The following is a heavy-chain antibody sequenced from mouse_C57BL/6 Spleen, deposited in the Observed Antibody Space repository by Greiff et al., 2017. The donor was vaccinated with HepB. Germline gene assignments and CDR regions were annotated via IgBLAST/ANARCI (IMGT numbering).Heavy chain of an antibody. D-gene: IGHD1-1*01. V-gene: IGHV10-3*01. J-gene: IGHJ1*03. CDR2: IRSKSSNYAT. Sequence: EVKVVESGGGLVQPKGSLKLSCAASGFTFNTYAMHWVRQAPGKGLEWVARIRSKSSNYATYYADSVKDRFTISRDDSQSMLYLQMNNLKTEDTAMYYCVRTTTVVAHWYFDVWGTGTTVTVSS. CDR3: VRTTTVVAHWYFDV. CDR1: GFTFNTYA.